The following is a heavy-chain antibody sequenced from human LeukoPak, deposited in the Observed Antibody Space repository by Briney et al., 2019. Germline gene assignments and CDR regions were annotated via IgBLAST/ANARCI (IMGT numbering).Heavy chain of an antibody. V-gene: IGHV3-33*01. CDR2: IWYDGSNK. CDR3: ARVAVVPAAIF. CDR1: GFTFSSYG. Sequence: GGSLRLSCSASGFTFSSYGMHWVRQAPGKGLEGVAVIWYDGSNKYYADSVKGRFTISRDNSKITLYLQMNSLRAEDTAVYYCARVAVVPAAIFWGQGTLVTVSS. J-gene: IGHJ4*02. D-gene: IGHD2-2*01.